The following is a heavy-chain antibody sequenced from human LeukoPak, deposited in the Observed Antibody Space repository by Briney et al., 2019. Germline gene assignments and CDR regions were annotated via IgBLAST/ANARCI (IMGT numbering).Heavy chain of an antibody. D-gene: IGHD6-19*01. V-gene: IGHV1-8*01. CDR1: GYTFRSYD. J-gene: IGHJ4*02. Sequence: ASVKVSCKASGYTFRSYDINWVRQAAGQRLEWMGYMNPNNGNTGYAQKFQGRVTMTRDTSISTAYMEVSSLRSEDTAVYYCARETDRLGFDHWGQGTLVTVSS. CDR3: ARETDRLGFDH. CDR2: MNPNNGNT.